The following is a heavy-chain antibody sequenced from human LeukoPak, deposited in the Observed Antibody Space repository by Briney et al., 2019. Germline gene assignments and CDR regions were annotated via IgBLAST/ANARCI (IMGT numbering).Heavy chain of an antibody. D-gene: IGHD3-10*01. CDR2: THYRGDI. CDR1: GASVSRDY. Sequence: SSETLSLTCSVSGASVSRDYWNWIRQSPGRGLEWIGYTHYRGDINYNPSLKSRLTMSVDASSNQVSLKLSSVTAADAAVYYCGRNLGSGSDHWGQGTLVTVSS. V-gene: IGHV4-59*02. CDR3: GRNLGSGSDH. J-gene: IGHJ4*02.